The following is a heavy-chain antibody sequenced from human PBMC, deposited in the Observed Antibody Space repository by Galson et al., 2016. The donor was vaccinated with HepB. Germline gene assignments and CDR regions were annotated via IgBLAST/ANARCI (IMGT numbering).Heavy chain of an antibody. CDR1: GFTFSNYA. V-gene: IGHV3-48*01. Sequence: SLRLSCAASGFTFSNYAMNWVRQAPGKGLEWVSHNSRDSGIIDYADSVKGRFTVSRDNGKNSLFLQMNSLRAEDTAVYYCVRDNDWAFDYWGQGILVIV. CDR2: NSRDSGII. D-gene: IGHD1-1*01. J-gene: IGHJ4*02. CDR3: VRDNDWAFDY.